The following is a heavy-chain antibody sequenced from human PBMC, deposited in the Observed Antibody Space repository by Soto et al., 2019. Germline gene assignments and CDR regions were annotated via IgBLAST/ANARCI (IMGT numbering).Heavy chain of an antibody. V-gene: IGHV1-58*01. CDR1: GFTFTSSA. Sequence: SVKVSCKASGFTFTSSAVQWVRQARGQRLEWIGWIVVGSGNTNYAQKFQERVTITRDMSTSTAYMELSSLRSEDTAVYYCAAPSNPYSSSWYFDYWGQGTLVTVSS. J-gene: IGHJ4*02. CDR3: AAPSNPYSSSWYFDY. CDR2: IVVGSGNT. D-gene: IGHD6-13*01.